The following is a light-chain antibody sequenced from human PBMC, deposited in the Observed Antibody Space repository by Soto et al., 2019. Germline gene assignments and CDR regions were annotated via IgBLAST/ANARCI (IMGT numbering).Light chain of an antibody. Sequence: IQLTQSPSSLSASVGDRVTISCRASRGIRNVLAWYQHAPGKDPKLLIYGASNLEAGVPSRFRGSGSGTDFTFTISRLQPEDIATYYCQQYENLPTFGQGTRLEI. CDR3: QQYENLPT. CDR2: GAS. CDR1: RGIRNV. V-gene: IGKV1-33*01. J-gene: IGKJ5*01.